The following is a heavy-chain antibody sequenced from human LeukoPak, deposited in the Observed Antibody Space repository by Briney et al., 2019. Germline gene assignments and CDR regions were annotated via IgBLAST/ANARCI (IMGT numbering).Heavy chain of an antibody. D-gene: IGHD3-10*01. CDR2: ISSSGSTI. V-gene: IGHV3-48*03. Sequence: GGSLRLSCAASGFTFSSYEMNWVRQAPGKGLEWVSYISSSGSTIYYADSVKGRFTISRATSKNTLYLQMNSLRGEDTAVYYCAREMARGVVPDYWGQGTLVTVSS. J-gene: IGHJ4*02. CDR1: GFTFSSYE. CDR3: AREMARGVVPDY.